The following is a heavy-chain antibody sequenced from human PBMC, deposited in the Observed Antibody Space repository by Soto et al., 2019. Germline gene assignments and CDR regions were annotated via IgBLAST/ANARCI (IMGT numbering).Heavy chain of an antibody. J-gene: IGHJ6*02. V-gene: IGHV3-23*01. Sequence: GGSLRLSCAASGFTFSSYAMSWVRQAPGKGLEWVSAISGSGGSTYYADSVKGRFTISRDNSKNTLYLQMNSLRAEDTAVYYCAKYAPRITIFGVVIRPDYYYYGMDVWGQGTTVTVSS. D-gene: IGHD3-3*01. CDR1: GFTFSSYA. CDR3: AKYAPRITIFGVVIRPDYYYYGMDV. CDR2: ISGSGGST.